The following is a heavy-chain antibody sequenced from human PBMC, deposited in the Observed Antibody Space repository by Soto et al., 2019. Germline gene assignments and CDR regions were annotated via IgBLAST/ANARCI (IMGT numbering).Heavy chain of an antibody. Sequence: SETLSLTCTVSGGSISSYYWSWIRQPAGKGLEWIGRIYTSGSTKYNPSLKSRVSISVDTSKSQFSLKLSSVTAADTAVYYCARVGWTTVGYYFDYWGQGALVTVSS. D-gene: IGHD4-17*01. CDR3: ARVGWTTVGYYFDY. J-gene: IGHJ4*02. V-gene: IGHV4-4*07. CDR2: IYTSGST. CDR1: GGSISSYY.